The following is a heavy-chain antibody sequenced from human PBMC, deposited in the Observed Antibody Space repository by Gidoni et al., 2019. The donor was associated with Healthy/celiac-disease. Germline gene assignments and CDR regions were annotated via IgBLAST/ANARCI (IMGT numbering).Heavy chain of an antibody. CDR1: GYSISSGYY. CDR2: IYHSGST. V-gene: IGHV4-38-2*02. D-gene: IGHD3-10*01. CDR3: ARDAPPGSGSYYTSFRRGWFDP. Sequence: QVQLQESGPGLVKPSETLSLTCAVSGYSISSGYYWGWIRQPPGKGLEWIGSIYHSGSTYYNPSLKSRVTISVDTSKNQFSLKLSSVTAADTAVYYCARDAPPGSGSYYTSFRRGWFDPWGQGTLVTVSS. J-gene: IGHJ5*02.